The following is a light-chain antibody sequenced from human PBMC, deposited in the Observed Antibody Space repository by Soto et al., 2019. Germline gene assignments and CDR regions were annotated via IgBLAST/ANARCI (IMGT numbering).Light chain of an antibody. V-gene: IGLV1-36*01. CDR2: FDD. CDR3: AAWDDSLNVVL. Sequence: QSVLTQPPSVSGAPRQRVSISCSGGTSNIGNNSVNWYQQLPGKAPPLLIYFDDLRPSGVSDRFSGSKSGTSASLAISGLQSEDEADYYCAAWDDSLNVVLFGGGTKLTVL. CDR1: TSNIGNNS. J-gene: IGLJ2*01.